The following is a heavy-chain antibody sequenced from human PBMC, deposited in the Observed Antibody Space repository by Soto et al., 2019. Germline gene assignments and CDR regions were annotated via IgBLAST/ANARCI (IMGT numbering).Heavy chain of an antibody. D-gene: IGHD2-21*01. Sequence: QVQLVQSGAEEKKPGASVKVSCKASGYTFTSYAMHWVRQAPGQRLEWMGWINAGNGNTKYSQKFQGRVTMTRDTSASTAYMELCSLRADETPVCWCARSIVVVSALDYGGQGTLVSVS. V-gene: IGHV1-3*05. CDR2: INAGNGNT. CDR1: GYTFTSYA. J-gene: IGHJ4*02. CDR3: ARSIVVVSALDY.